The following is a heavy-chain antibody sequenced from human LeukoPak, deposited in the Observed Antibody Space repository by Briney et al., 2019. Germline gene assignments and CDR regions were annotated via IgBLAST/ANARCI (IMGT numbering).Heavy chain of an antibody. D-gene: IGHD4-17*01. V-gene: IGHV3-74*01. CDR3: ARDEGYGDYDY. J-gene: IGHJ4*02. CDR2: INSDGSST. CDR1: GFTFSSYW. Sequence: PGGSLGLSCAASGFTFSSYWMHWVRQAPGKGLVWVSRINSDGSSTSYADSVKGRFTISRDNAKNTLYLQMNSLRAEDTAVYYCARDEGYGDYDYWGQGTLVTVSS.